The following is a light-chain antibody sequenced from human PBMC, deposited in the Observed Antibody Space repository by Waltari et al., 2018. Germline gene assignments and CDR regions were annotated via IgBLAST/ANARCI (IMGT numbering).Light chain of an antibody. J-gene: IGKJ3*01. V-gene: IGKV3D-15*01. CDR1: QSVSKN. CDR2: GAS. CDR3: QQHNKWPST. Sequence: EIVMTQSTATLSVSPGERATLSCRASQSVSKNLACYQKKPGQAPRLLNYGASARVTVIPTMCSSSGATAYFTITISILHSEVLAYYCYQQHNKWPSTFGPGTKVDIK.